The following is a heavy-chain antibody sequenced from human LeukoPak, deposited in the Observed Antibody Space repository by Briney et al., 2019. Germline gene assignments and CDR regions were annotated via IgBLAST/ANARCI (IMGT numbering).Heavy chain of an antibody. CDR3: ARASRVYDYVWGSYRADAFDI. J-gene: IGHJ3*02. V-gene: IGHV4-59*01. CDR2: IYYSGST. D-gene: IGHD3-16*02. Sequence: SETLSLTCTVSGGSISSYYWSWIRQPPGKGLEWIGYIYYSGSTNYNPSLKSRVTISVDTSKNQFSLKLSSVTAADTAVYYCARASRVYDYVWGSYRADAFDIWGQGTMVTVSS. CDR1: GGSISSYY.